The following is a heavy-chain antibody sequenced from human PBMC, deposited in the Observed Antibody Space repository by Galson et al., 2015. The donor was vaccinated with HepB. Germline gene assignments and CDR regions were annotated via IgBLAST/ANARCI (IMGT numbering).Heavy chain of an antibody. J-gene: IGHJ4*02. CDR1: GYSISSGYY. Sequence: ETLSLTCTVSGYSISSGYYWGWIRQPPGKGLEWIGSIYHSGSTYYNPSLKSRVTISVDTSKNQFSLKLSSVTAADTAVYYCARTDDRSGWLVHYWGQGTLVTVSS. D-gene: IGHD6-19*01. V-gene: IGHV4-38-2*02. CDR3: ARTDDRSGWLVHY. CDR2: IYHSGST.